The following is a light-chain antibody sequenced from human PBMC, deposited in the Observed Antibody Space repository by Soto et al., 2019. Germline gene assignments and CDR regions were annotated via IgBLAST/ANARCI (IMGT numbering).Light chain of an antibody. Sequence: EIVLTQSPGTLSLSPGERATLSCRASQSVNSSYLAWYQQKPGQAPRLLIYAASIRATDIPDRFSGSGSGTDFTLTISRLEPEDFAVFYCQQYGSSSITFGQGTRLEIK. CDR2: AAS. CDR1: QSVNSSY. CDR3: QQYGSSSIT. V-gene: IGKV3-20*01. J-gene: IGKJ5*01.